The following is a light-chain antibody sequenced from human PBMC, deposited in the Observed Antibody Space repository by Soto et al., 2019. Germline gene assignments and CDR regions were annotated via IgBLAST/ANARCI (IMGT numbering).Light chain of an antibody. Sequence: QSVLTQPASVSGSPGQSITISCTGTSSDVGGYDYVSWYQQHPGKAPKLMIYEVTNRPSGISNRFSGSRSGNTASLTISGLQAEDEADYYCMSYTGSADRVFGTGTKLTVL. CDR1: SSDVGGYDY. V-gene: IGLV2-14*01. CDR3: MSYTGSADRV. J-gene: IGLJ1*01. CDR2: EVT.